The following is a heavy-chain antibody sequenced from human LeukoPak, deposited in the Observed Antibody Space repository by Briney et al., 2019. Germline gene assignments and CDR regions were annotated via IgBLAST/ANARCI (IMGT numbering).Heavy chain of an antibody. D-gene: IGHD3-16*02. CDR1: GYTFTGYY. Sequence: GASVKVSCKASGYTFTGYYMDWVRQAPGQGLEWMGWINPNSGGTNYAQKFQGRVTMTRDTSISTAYMELSRLRSDDTAVYYCARGFMITFGGVIVIFRDWGQGTLVTVSS. J-gene: IGHJ4*02. CDR3: ARGFMITFGGVIVIFRD. V-gene: IGHV1-2*02. CDR2: INPNSGGT.